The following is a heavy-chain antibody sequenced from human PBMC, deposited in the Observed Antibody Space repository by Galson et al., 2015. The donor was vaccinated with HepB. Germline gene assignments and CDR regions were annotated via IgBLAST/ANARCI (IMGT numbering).Heavy chain of an antibody. J-gene: IGHJ6*03. V-gene: IGHV1-69*13. CDR1: GGTFSSYA. Sequence: SVKVSCKASGGTFSSYAISWVRQAPGQGLEWMGGIIPIFGTANYAQKFQGRVTITADESTSTAYMELSSLRSEDTAVYYCARESRGIQPAEVYYYYMDVWGKGTTVTVSS. D-gene: IGHD5-18*01. CDR2: IIPIFGTA. CDR3: ARESRGIQPAEVYYYYMDV.